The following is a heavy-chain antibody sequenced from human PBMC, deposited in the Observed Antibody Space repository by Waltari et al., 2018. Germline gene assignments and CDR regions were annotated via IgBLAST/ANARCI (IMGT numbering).Heavy chain of an antibody. CDR1: GYTFTGYY. J-gene: IGHJ6*02. D-gene: IGHD2-21*01. CDR3: ARDPVSYCGGDCYSFYYGMDV. CDR2: INPNSGGT. Sequence: QVQLVQSGAEVKKPGASVTVSCKASGYTFTGYYMHWVRQAPGQGLEWMGRINPNSGGTNYAQKFQGRVTMTRDTSISTAYMELSRLRSDDTAVYYCARDPVSYCGGDCYSFYYGMDVWGQGTTVTVSS. V-gene: IGHV1-2*06.